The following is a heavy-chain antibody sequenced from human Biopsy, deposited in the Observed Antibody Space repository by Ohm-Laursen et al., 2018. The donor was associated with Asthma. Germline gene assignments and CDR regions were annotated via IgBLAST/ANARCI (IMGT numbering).Heavy chain of an antibody. CDR2: INYSGST. CDR3: ARDLSGYCTSSACYGFDS. CDR1: GGSLSSGPYY. Sequence: TLSLTCTVSGGSLSSGPYYWSWVRQHPGWGLEWIGYINYSGSTFYSPSLESRVTVSVDTSKNQFSLKLSSVTAADTAVYYCARDLSGYCTSSACYGFDSWGQGTLVTVSS. J-gene: IGHJ5*01. V-gene: IGHV4-31*03. D-gene: IGHD2-8*01.